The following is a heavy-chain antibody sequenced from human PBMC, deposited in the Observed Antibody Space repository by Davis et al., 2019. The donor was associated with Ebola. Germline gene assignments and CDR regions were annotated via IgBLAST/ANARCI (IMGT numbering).Heavy chain of an antibody. Sequence: PSETLSLTCTVSGGSISSYYWSWIRQPPGKGLEWIGYIYYSGSTNYNPSLKSRVTISVDTSKNQFSLKLSSVTAADAAVYYCARQIFGVGGVRYWGQGTLVTVSS. CDR2: IYYSGST. V-gene: IGHV4-59*08. J-gene: IGHJ4*02. D-gene: IGHD3-3*01. CDR3: ARQIFGVGGVRY. CDR1: GGSISSYY.